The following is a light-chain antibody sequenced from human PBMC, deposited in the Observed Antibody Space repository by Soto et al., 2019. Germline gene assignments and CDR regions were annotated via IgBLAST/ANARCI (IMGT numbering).Light chain of an antibody. V-gene: IGKV1-39*01. J-gene: IGKJ1*01. Sequence: DIHMTQSPSSLSASVGDRVTITCRAGQSIRSYLNWYQQKSGKAPKPLISGASSLQSGVPSRFSGSGSGTGFTLPISSLQPEDFATYYCQQSYNRLWTFGQGTKVEIK. CDR2: GAS. CDR3: QQSYNRLWT. CDR1: QSIRSY.